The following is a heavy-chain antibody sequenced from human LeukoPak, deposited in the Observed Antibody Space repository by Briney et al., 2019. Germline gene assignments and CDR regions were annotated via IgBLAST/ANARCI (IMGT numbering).Heavy chain of an antibody. V-gene: IGHV4-59*08. CDR2: IYNTGRT. D-gene: IGHD1-26*01. CDR1: GGSITNYY. J-gene: IGHJ4*02. Sequence: SETLSLTCSVSGGSITNYYWSWIRQSPGKGLEWIGFIYNTGRTNYNPSLQSRVTMSIDTSKNQLSLKLSSVTAADTAVYYCARQGELAIDYWGQGTLVTVSS. CDR3: ARQGELAIDY.